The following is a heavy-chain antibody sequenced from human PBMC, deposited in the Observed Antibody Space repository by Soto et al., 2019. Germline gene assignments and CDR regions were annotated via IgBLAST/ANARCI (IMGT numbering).Heavy chain of an antibody. CDR1: GGTFSSYA. V-gene: IGHV1-69*12. D-gene: IGHD6-13*01. CDR3: ARDRLDSSSWYVHYYGMDV. Sequence: QVQLVQSGAEVKKPGSSVKVSCKASGGTFSSYAISWVRQAPGQGLEWMGGIIPIFGTANYAQKFQGRVTITADDSTSTAYMELSSLRSEDTAVYYCARDRLDSSSWYVHYYGMDVWGQGTTVTVSS. J-gene: IGHJ6*02. CDR2: IIPIFGTA.